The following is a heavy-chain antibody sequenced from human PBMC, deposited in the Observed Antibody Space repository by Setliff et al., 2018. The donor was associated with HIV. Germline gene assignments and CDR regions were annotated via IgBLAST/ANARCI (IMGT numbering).Heavy chain of an antibody. CDR1: GGSISSSSYY. D-gene: IGHD7-27*01. V-gene: IGHV4-39*01. J-gene: IGHJ4*02. CDR2: IYYSGNT. CDR3: ARQGRPGDFDS. Sequence: SETLSLTCTVSGGSISSSSYYWGWIRQPPGKGLEWIGSIYYSGNTYYNPSLKSRVTISGDTSKKQLSLKLRAVTAADSAVYYCARQGRPGDFDSWGQGTLVTVSS.